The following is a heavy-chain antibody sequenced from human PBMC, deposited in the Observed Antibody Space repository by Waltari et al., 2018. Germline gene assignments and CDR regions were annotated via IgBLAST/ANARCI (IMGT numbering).Heavy chain of an antibody. CDR1: GFTVDSNY. D-gene: IGHD2-21*02. CDR3: ARAPLVRGGDCYDY. V-gene: IGHV3-53*01. Sequence: EVQLVESGGGLIQPGGSLRLSCAASGFTVDSNYMSWVRQAPGKGLEWVSFIYSGGTTYYADSVKGRFTISRDNSKNTLYLQMNSLRAEDTAVYYCARAPLVRGGDCYDYWGQGTLVTVSS. CDR2: IYSGGTT. J-gene: IGHJ4*02.